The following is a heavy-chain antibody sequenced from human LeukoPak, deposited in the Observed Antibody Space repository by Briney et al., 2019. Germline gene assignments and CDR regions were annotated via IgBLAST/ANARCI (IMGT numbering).Heavy chain of an antibody. J-gene: IGHJ3*02. CDR2: ISGSGGST. D-gene: IGHD3-22*01. CDR3: ARGGRGSAAVVAPRSFDI. Sequence: GGSLRLSCAASGFTFSSYAMSWVRQAPGKGLEWVSAISGSGGSTYYADSVKGRFTISRDNSKNTLYLQMNSLRAEDSALYHCARGGRGSAAVVAPRSFDIWGQGTMVTVSS. V-gene: IGHV3-23*01. CDR1: GFTFSSYA.